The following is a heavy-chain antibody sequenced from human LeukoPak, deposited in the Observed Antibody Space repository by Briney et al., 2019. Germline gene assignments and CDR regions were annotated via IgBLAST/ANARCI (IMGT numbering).Heavy chain of an antibody. J-gene: IGHJ4*02. Sequence: PGGPLRLFCAASGVTFRIYRMIWVRQATGKGLEWVISNSSPGGSMYYADSVKGRFTISRDNAKNSLDLQMNSLRAEDTAVYYCSSIAGRRAFDYWGQGTLVTVSS. CDR3: SSIAGRRAFDY. D-gene: IGHD6-6*01. CDR1: GVTFRIYR. CDR2: NSSPGGSM. V-gene: IGHV3-21*01.